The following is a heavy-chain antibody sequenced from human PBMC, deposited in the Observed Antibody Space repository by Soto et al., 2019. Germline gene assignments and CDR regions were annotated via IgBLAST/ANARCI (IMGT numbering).Heavy chain of an antibody. CDR1: GYTLTELS. CDR3: ATELSIAAPVVAFDI. Sequence: ASVKVSCKVSGYTLTELSMHWVRQAPGKGLEWMGGFDPEDGETIYAQKFQGRVTMTEDTSTDTAYMELSSLRSEDTAVYYCATELSIAAPVVAFDIWGQGTMVTVSS. J-gene: IGHJ3*02. V-gene: IGHV1-24*01. D-gene: IGHD6-6*01. CDR2: FDPEDGET.